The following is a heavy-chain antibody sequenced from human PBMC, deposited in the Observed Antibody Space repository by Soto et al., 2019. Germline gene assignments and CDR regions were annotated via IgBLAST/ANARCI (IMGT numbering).Heavy chain of an antibody. J-gene: IGHJ3*02. Sequence: QVQLQESGPGLVKPSETLSLTCTVSGGSISSYYWNWIRQSPGKGLEWIGFIYYSGSTNYNPSLKSRVTISVDTSNNQFSLKLSSVTAADTAVYYCAAYIWGNAFDNWGQGTMVTVSS. V-gene: IGHV4-59*03. CDR1: GGSISSYY. CDR3: AAYIWGNAFDN. CDR2: IYYSGST. D-gene: IGHD3-16*01.